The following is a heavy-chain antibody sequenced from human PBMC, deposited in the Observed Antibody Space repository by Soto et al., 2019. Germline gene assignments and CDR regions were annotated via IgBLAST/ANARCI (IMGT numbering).Heavy chain of an antibody. CDR1: GFTFSSYW. Sequence: EVQLVESGGGLVQPGGSLRLSCAASGFTFSSYWMHWVRQVPGKGLVWVSRINSDGSSITYADSVRGRFIISRDNAKNTLYLQMNSLRAEDTAVYYCARSREIVITPAVPFDYWGQGNLVSVSS. CDR3: ARSREIVITPAVPFDY. CDR2: INSDGSSI. J-gene: IGHJ4*02. V-gene: IGHV3-74*01. D-gene: IGHD2-2*01.